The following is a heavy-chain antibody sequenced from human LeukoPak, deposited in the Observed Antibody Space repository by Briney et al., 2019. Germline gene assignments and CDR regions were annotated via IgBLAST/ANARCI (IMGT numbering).Heavy chain of an antibody. CDR1: GGSISSSSYY. J-gene: IGHJ4*02. CDR3: ASPTMVRGVMSDY. Sequence: KASETLSLTCTVSGGSISSSSYYWGWIRQPPGKGLEWIGSIYYSGSTYYNPSLKSRVTISVDTSKNQFSLKLSSVTAADTAVYYCASPTMVRGVMSDYWGQGTLVTASS. D-gene: IGHD3-10*01. V-gene: IGHV4-39*01. CDR2: IYYSGST.